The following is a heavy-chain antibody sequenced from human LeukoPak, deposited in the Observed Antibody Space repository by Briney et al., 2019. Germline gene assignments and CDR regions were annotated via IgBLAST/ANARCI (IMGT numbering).Heavy chain of an antibody. CDR3: ARESDYGAYYGMDV. CDR2: INAGYGNT. Sequence: ASVKVSCKASGYTFTNYAMHWVRQAPGQRLEWMGWINAGYGNTKYSQKFQGRVTITRDTSASTAYMELSSLRSEDTAVYYCARESDYGAYYGMDVWGQGTTVTVSS. V-gene: IGHV1-3*01. J-gene: IGHJ6*02. CDR1: GYTFTNYA. D-gene: IGHD4-17*01.